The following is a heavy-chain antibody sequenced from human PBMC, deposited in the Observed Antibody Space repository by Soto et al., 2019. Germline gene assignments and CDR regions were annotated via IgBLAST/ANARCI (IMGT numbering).Heavy chain of an antibody. CDR3: ARVYSSGWHGAFDY. J-gene: IGHJ4*02. D-gene: IGHD6-19*01. V-gene: IGHV1-69*13. CDR1: GGTFSSYA. CDR2: IIPIFGTA. Sequence: SVKVSCQASGGTFSSYAISWVRQAPGQGLEWMGGIIPIFGTANYAQKFQGRVTITADESTSTAYMELSSLRSEDTAVYYCARVYSSGWHGAFDYWGKGTLVTVS.